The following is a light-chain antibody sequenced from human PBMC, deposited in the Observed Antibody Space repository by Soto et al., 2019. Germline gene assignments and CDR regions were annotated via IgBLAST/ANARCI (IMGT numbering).Light chain of an antibody. CDR3: SSYAGSSTSPYV. J-gene: IGLJ1*01. Sequence: QSALTQPASVSGSPGQSIAISCTGTSSDVGSYIFVSWYQQHPGKGPKLMIYEVSKRPSGVSDRFSGSKSGNTASLTISGLQAEDEADYYCSSYAGSSTSPYVFGTGTKVTVL. V-gene: IGLV2-23*02. CDR1: SSDVGSYIF. CDR2: EVS.